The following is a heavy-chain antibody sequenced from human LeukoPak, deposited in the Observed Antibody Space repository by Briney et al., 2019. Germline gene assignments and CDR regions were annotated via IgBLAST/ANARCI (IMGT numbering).Heavy chain of an antibody. CDR1: GYTFSNYD. CDR2: MNPHSGNT. Sequence: ASVKVSCKASGYTFSNYDINWVRQAPGQGLELMGWMNPHSGNTGYAQKFQGRITITRNTSISTAYMELSSLRSEDTAVYYCARGYCTSTSCSFDPWGQGTLVTVSS. J-gene: IGHJ5*02. V-gene: IGHV1-8*03. D-gene: IGHD2-2*01. CDR3: ARGYCTSTSCSFDP.